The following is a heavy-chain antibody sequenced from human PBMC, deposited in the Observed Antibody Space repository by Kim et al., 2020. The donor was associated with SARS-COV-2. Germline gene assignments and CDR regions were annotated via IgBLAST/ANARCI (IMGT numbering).Heavy chain of an antibody. D-gene: IGHD1-7*01. CDR3: TTATTELRSYYYYYGMDV. V-gene: IGHV3-15*01. CDR2: IKSKTDGGTT. CDR1: GFTFSNAW. J-gene: IGHJ6*02. Sequence: GGSLRLSCAASGFTFSNAWMSWVRQAPGKGLEWVGRIKSKTDGGTTDYAAPVKGRFTISRDDSKNTLYLQMNSLKTEDTAVYYCTTATTELRSYYYYYGMDVWGQGTTVTVSS.